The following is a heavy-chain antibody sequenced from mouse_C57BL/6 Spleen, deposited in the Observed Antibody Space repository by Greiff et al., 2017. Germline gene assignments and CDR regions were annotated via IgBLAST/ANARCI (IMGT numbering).Heavy chain of an antibody. V-gene: IGHV14-4*01. CDR2: IDPENGDT. CDR1: GFNIKDDY. J-gene: IGHJ3*01. Sequence: VQLQPSGAELVRPGASVKLSCTASGFNIKDDYMHWVKQRPEQGLEWIGWIDPENGDTEYASKFQGKATITADTSSNTAYLQLSSLTSEDTAVYYCTTGGFAYWGQGTLVTVSA. CDR3: TTGGFAY.